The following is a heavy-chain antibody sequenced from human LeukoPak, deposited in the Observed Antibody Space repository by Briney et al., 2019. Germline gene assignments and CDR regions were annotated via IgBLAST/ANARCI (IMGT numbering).Heavy chain of an antibody. Sequence: GGSLRLSCAASGFTFSDYYMSWIRQAPGKGLEWVSYISSSGSTIYYADSMKGRFTISRDNAKNSLYLQMNSLRAEDTAVYYCARVEGWTKSIAAPAYAFDIWGQGTMVTVSS. J-gene: IGHJ3*02. D-gene: IGHD6-6*01. V-gene: IGHV3-11*01. CDR2: ISSSGSTI. CDR3: ARVEGWTKSIAAPAYAFDI. CDR1: GFTFSDYY.